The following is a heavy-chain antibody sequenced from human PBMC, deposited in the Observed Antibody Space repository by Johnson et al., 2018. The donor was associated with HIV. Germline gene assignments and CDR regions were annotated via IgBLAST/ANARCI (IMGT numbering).Heavy chain of an antibody. V-gene: IGHV3-13*01. Sequence: VQLLESGGGLVQPGGSLRLSCAASGFTFRSYDMHWVRQVTGKGLEWVSAIGTISDTFYPDSVKGRFTISRDNAKNSLYLQMNNLRAGDTAVYYCARARCSSTSCYDAFDIWGQGTMVTVSS. D-gene: IGHD2-2*01. CDR1: GFTFRSYD. CDR2: IGTISDT. CDR3: ARARCSSTSCYDAFDI. J-gene: IGHJ3*02.